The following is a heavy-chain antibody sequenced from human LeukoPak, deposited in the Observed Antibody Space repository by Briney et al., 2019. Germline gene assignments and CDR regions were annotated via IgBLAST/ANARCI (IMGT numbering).Heavy chain of an antibody. Sequence: GGSLRLSCAASGFTFDDYGMSWVRQAPGKGLEWVSGINWNGGSTGYADSVKGRFTISRDNAKNSLYLQMNSLRAEDTALYYCASRSGSPKFDYWGQGTLVTVSS. V-gene: IGHV3-20*04. J-gene: IGHJ4*02. CDR1: GFTFDDYG. D-gene: IGHD1-26*01. CDR3: ASRSGSPKFDY. CDR2: INWNGGST.